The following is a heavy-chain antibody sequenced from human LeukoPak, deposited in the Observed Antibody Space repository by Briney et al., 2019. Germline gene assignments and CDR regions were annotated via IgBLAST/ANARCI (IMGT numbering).Heavy chain of an antibody. CDR3: AREGAAGLS. J-gene: IGHJ1*01. Sequence: SETLSLTCTVSGGSISSGSYYWSWIRQPAGKGLEWIGRIYTSGSTNYNPSLKSRVTISVDTSKNQSSLKPSSVTAADTAVYYCAREGAAGLSWGQGTLVTVSS. D-gene: IGHD6-13*01. CDR1: GGSISSGSYY. CDR2: IYTSGST. V-gene: IGHV4-61*02.